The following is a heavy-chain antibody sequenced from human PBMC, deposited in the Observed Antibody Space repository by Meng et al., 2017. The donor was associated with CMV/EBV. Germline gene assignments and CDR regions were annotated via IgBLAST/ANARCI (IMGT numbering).Heavy chain of an antibody. D-gene: IGHD2-8*02. CDR1: GVTFNDAW. Sequence: SWAASGVTFNDAWMSWVRQAPGKGLEWVGLIKKKSDGETTDYAAPVKGRFTISRDDSKNTLYLQMNSLKIEDTAVYYCTPGGGGVGDWGQGTLVTVSS. CDR3: TPGGGGVGD. J-gene: IGHJ4*02. CDR2: IKKKSDGETT. V-gene: IGHV3-15*01.